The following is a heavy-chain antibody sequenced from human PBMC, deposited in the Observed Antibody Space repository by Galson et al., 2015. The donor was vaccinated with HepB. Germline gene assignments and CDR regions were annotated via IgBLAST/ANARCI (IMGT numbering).Heavy chain of an antibody. CDR1: GFTFTSYA. J-gene: IGHJ6*02. Sequence: SLRLSCAASGFTFTSYAMSWVRQAPGKGLEWVSSMSGSGGSPWYADSVKGRFTISRDSSKNTMYLQMRSLRAEDTAVYYCAKERHDYYFYYGMDVWGQGTTVTVSS. CDR3: AKERHDYYFYYGMDV. CDR2: MSGSGGSP. V-gene: IGHV3-23*01.